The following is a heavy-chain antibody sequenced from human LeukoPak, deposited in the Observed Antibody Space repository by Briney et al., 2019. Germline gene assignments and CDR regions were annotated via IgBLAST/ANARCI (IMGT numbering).Heavy chain of an antibody. CDR2: ISGDGSGT. CDR1: GFTFSTYW. D-gene: IGHD2-2*02. J-gene: IGHJ3*02. V-gene: IGHV3-74*01. Sequence: GGSLRLSCGASGFTFSTYWMHWVRQVPGKGLVWVARISGDGSGTSFAVSVRGRFAISRDNAKNTVYLQMNSLRAEDTAVYYCARDRLYCSSTSCYRADAFDIWGQGTMVTVSS. CDR3: ARDRLYCSSTSCYRADAFDI.